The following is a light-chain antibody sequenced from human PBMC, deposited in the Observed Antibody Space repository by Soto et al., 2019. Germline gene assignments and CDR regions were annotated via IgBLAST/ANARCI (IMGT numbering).Light chain of an antibody. J-gene: IGKJ1*01. Sequence: EIVMPQSPATLSVSPGERATLSCRASQSVGSDLAWYQQKPGQAPRLVIYDTSYRATGIPARFSGSGSGTDFTLTISRLEPEEFAVDDCQQYKNGWTCGQGTKVDIK. CDR3: QQYKNGWT. V-gene: IGKV3D-15*01. CDR2: DTS. CDR1: QSVGSD.